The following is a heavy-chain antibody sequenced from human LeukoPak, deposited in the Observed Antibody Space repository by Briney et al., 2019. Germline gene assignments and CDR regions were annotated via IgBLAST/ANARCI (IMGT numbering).Heavy chain of an antibody. Sequence: PSETLSLXCAVYGGSFTGYYWTWIRQPPGKGLESIGEINHSGSTHYNRSLKSRVTIPVDTSKNQFFLKVSSVTAADTAVYYCARVGCSSSSCNVSYYYHYYYMDVWGKGTTVTVSS. CDR2: INHSGST. V-gene: IGHV4-34*01. CDR1: GGSFTGYY. J-gene: IGHJ6*03. D-gene: IGHD2-2*01. CDR3: ARVGCSSSSCNVSYYYHYYYMDV.